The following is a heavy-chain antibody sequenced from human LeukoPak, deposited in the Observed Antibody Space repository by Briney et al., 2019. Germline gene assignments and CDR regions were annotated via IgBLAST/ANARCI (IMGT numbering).Heavy chain of an antibody. Sequence: PGGSLRLSCAASGFTFSSYWMSWVRQAPGKGLEWVANIKQDGGEKYYVDSVKGRFTISRDNAKNSLYLQMNSLRAEDTAVYYCARDQPEIAVAGVFDYWGQGTLVTVSS. CDR1: GFTFSSYW. V-gene: IGHV3-7*01. CDR3: ARDQPEIAVAGVFDY. J-gene: IGHJ4*02. D-gene: IGHD6-19*01. CDR2: IKQDGGEK.